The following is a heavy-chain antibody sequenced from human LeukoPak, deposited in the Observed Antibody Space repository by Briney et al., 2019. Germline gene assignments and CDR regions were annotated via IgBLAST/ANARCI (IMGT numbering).Heavy chain of an antibody. CDR3: AGGGVGIVVVPAARYYYYGMDV. J-gene: IGHJ6*02. Sequence: GSLRLSCAASGFTFDDYGMSWIRQPPGKGLEWIGEINHSGSTNYNPSLKSRVTISVDTSKNQFSLKLSSVTAADTAVFYCAGGGVGIVVVPAARYYYYGMDVWGQGTTVTVSS. D-gene: IGHD2-2*01. CDR2: INHSGST. CDR1: GFTFDDYG. V-gene: IGHV4-34*08.